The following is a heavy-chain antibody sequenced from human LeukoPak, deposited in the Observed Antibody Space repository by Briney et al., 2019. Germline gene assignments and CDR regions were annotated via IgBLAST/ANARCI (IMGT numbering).Heavy chain of an antibody. CDR2: ISGSGGGT. CDR1: GFTFSSSA. J-gene: IGHJ4*02. V-gene: IGHV3-23*01. CDR3: AKSGGSSGWVY. Sequence: GGSLRLSCAASGFTFSSSAMSWVRQAPGKGLEWVSGISGSGGGTYYADSVKGRFTISRDNSKNTLYLQMNSLRAEDTAVYYCAKSGGSSGWVYWGQGTLVTVSS. D-gene: IGHD6-19*01.